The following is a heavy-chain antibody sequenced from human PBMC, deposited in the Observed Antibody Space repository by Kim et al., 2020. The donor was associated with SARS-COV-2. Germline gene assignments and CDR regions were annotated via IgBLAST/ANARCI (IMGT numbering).Heavy chain of an antibody. D-gene: IGHD6-19*01. Sequence: YYADSVKGRFTISRDNSKNTLYLQMNSLRAEDTAVYYCAKVGAVASAFDYWGQGTLVTVSS. J-gene: IGHJ4*02. CDR3: AKVGAVASAFDY. V-gene: IGHV3-23*01.